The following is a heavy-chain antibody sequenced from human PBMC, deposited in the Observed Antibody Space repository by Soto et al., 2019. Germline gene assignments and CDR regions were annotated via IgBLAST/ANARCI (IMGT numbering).Heavy chain of an antibody. V-gene: IGHV4-31*01. CDR3: ARATVTTDFDY. CDR2: IYYSGST. Sequence: SETLSLTCTVSGGSISSGGYYWSWIRQHPGKGLEWIGYIYYSGSTYYNPSLKNQFSLKLSSVTAADTAVYYCARATVTTDFDYWGQGTLVTVSS. J-gene: IGHJ4*02. CDR1: GGSISSGGYY. D-gene: IGHD4-17*01.